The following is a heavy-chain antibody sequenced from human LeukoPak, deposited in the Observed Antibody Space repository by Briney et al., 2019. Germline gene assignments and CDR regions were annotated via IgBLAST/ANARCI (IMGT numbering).Heavy chain of an antibody. V-gene: IGHV1-18*01. CDR3: ARVASAWNRRATVDY. D-gene: IGHD1-1*01. CDR2: ISAYNGNT. J-gene: IGHJ4*02. CDR1: GYTFTSYG. Sequence: ASVKVSCKASGYTFTSYGISWLRQAPGQRLEWMGWISAYNGNTNYARKLQGRVTMTTDTSTSTAYMELRSLRSDDTAVYYCARVASAWNRRATVDYWGQGTLVTVSS.